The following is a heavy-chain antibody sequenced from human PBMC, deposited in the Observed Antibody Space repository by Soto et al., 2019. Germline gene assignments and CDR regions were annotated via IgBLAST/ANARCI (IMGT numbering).Heavy chain of an antibody. CDR2: IYHSGST. D-gene: IGHD6-13*01. CDR1: GGSISSSNW. CDR3: ARESSSSWAGY. Sequence: SETLSLTCAVSGGSISSSNWWSWVRQPPGKGLEWIGEIYHSGSTNYNPSLKGRVTRSVDKSKNQFSLKLSSVTAADTAVYYCARESSSSWAGYWGQGTLVTVSS. J-gene: IGHJ4*02. V-gene: IGHV4-4*02.